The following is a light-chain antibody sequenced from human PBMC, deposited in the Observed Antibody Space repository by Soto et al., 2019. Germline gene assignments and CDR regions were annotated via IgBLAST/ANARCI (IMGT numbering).Light chain of an antibody. V-gene: IGKV3-15*01. J-gene: IGKJ3*01. Sequence: EIVMTQSPATLSVSPGERATLSCRASQSVSSNLAWYQQKPGQAPRLLIYGASTRATDIPARFSGSGSGTEFTLTLSSLQSEDFAVYYCQQYNNWPFTFGPGTKVDIK. CDR1: QSVSSN. CDR2: GAS. CDR3: QQYNNWPFT.